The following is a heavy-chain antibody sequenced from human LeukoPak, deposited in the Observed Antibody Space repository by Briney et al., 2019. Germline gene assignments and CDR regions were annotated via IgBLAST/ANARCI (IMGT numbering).Heavy chain of an antibody. V-gene: IGHV4-30-2*01. CDR1: GGSISSGGYS. D-gene: IGHD3-16*02. J-gene: IGHJ5*02. Sequence: PSQTLSLTSAVSGGSISSGGYSWSWIRQPPGKGLERIGYIYHSGSTYYNPSLKSRVTISVDRSKNQFSLKLSSVTAADTAVYYCARFNRKTNWFDPWGQGTLVTVSS. CDR2: IYHSGST. CDR3: ARFNRKTNWFDP.